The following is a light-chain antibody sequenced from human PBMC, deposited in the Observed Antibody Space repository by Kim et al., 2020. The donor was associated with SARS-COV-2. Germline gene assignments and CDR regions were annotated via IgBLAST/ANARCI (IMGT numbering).Light chain of an antibody. CDR1: HDIGRS. V-gene: IGKV1-16*02. J-gene: IGKJ5*01. Sequence: ASMGDTVSITCRATHDIGRSLTWFQQNPGNAPESLSYAASTLHRGGPSKFSGGGSGTDFTLTISSLQPEDVATYYCQQDNNFPITFGPGTRLEIK. CDR3: QQDNNFPIT. CDR2: AAS.